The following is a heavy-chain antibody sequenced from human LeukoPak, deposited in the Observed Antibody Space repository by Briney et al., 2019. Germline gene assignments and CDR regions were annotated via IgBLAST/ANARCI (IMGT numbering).Heavy chain of an antibody. V-gene: IGHV4-39*02. J-gene: IGHJ4*02. CDR1: GGSVSSRSHY. D-gene: IGHD5-12*01. CDR2: IYYTGTT. Sequence: SETLSLTCSVSGGSVSSRSHYWGWIRQPPGKGPEWIGTIYYTGTTFYNPSLKSRVTMSVDASKNHFSLRLSSVTAADTAVFYCARQLSGMYLWTFDFWGQGALVTVSS. CDR3: ARQLSGMYLWTFDF.